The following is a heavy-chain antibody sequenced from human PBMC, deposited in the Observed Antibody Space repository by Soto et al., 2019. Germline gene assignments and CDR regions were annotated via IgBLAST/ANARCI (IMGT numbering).Heavy chain of an antibody. D-gene: IGHD3-10*01. V-gene: IGHV3-23*01. J-gene: IGHJ4*02. Sequence: GGSLRLSCAASGFTFSSYAMSWVRQAPGKGLEWVSGISGSGDSTYYADSVKGRFTISRDNSKNTLYLQMNSLRAEDTAVYYCAKKVLDRGVDSWGQGTQVTVSS. CDR3: AKKVLDRGVDS. CDR1: GFTFSSYA. CDR2: ISGSGDST.